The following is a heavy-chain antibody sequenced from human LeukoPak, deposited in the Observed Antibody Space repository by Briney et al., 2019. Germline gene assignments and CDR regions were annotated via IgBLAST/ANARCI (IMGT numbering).Heavy chain of an antibody. J-gene: IGHJ4*02. CDR3: ARDPLVLLAITSYYFDY. CDR1: GYTFTSYG. Sequence: ASVKVSCKASGYTFTSYGISWVRQAPGQGLEWMGWISAYNGNTNYAQKLQGRVTVTTDTSTSTAYMELRSLRSDDTAVYYCARDPLVLLAITSYYFDYWGQGTLVTVSS. CDR2: ISAYNGNT. D-gene: IGHD3-16*01. V-gene: IGHV1-18*01.